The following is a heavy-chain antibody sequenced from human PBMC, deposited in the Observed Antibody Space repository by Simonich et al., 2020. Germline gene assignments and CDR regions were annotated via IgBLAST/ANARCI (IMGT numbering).Heavy chain of an antibody. J-gene: IGHJ4*02. CDR1: GFTFSSYE. V-gene: IGHV3-48*03. CDR2: IMSNGSTI. D-gene: IGHD3-9*01. Sequence: EVQLVESGGGLVQPGGSLRLSCAASGFTFSSYEMNWVRQAQGKGLEWVSYIMSNGSTIYYADAVKGRFTISRDNAKNSLYLQMNSLRAEDTAVYYCASDGAYDTVVTGAYWGQGTLVTVSS. CDR3: ASDGAYDTVVTGAY.